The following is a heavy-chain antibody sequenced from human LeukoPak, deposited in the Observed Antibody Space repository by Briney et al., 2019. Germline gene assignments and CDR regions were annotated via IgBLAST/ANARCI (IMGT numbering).Heavy chain of an antibody. CDR3: AKEGRDVGYSYGNPYYFDY. CDR2: IRYDGSNK. D-gene: IGHD5-18*01. CDR1: GFTFSSYG. J-gene: IGHJ4*02. V-gene: IGHV3-30*02. Sequence: PGGSLRLSCAASGFTFSSYGMHWVRQAPGKGLEWVAFIRYDGSNKYYADSVKGRFTISRDNSKNTLYLQMNSLRAEDTAVYYCAKEGRDVGYSYGNPYYFDYWGQGTLVTVSS.